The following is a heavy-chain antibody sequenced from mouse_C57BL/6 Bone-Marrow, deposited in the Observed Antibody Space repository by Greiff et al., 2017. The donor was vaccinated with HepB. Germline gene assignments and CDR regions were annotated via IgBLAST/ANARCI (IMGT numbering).Heavy chain of an antibody. V-gene: IGHV5-9-1*02. CDR2: ISSGGDYI. J-gene: IGHJ3*01. Sequence: EVQLMESGEGLVKPGGSLKLSCAASGFTFSSYAMSWVRQTPEKRLEWVAYISSGGDYIYYADTVKGRFTISRDNARNTLYLQMSSLKSEDTAMYYCTRARYYYGSSPFAYWGQGTLVTVSA. CDR1: GFTFSSYA. D-gene: IGHD1-1*01. CDR3: TRARYYYGSSPFAY.